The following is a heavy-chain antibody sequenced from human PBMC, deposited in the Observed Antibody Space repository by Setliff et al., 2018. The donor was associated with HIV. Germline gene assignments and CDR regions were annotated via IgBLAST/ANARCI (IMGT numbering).Heavy chain of an antibody. J-gene: IGHJ6*03. CDR2: IGPLSGFK. D-gene: IGHD6-13*01. V-gene: IGHV3-21*06. CDR3: ARDALADPGTLSYSYYMDA. Sequence: PGGSLRLSCAASGFTFDDYGMSWVRQAPGKGLEWVSYIGPLSGFKIYADSVKGRFTISRDSAKSSLYLQMHSLTAEDTAMYYCARDALADPGTLSYSYYMDAWGKGTTVTVSS. CDR1: GFTFDDYG.